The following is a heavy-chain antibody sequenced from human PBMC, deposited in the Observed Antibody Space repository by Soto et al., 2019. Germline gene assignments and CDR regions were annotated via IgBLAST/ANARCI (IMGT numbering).Heavy chain of an antibody. CDR1: GFTFSSYA. J-gene: IGHJ5*02. CDR2: ISAGGGGT. D-gene: IGHD2-15*01. CDR3: ANEGRDCNAGNCRSWFDP. V-gene: IGHV3-23*01. Sequence: DVQLLESGGGLVQPGGSLRLSCAASGFTFSSYALTWVRQAPGKGLEWVSSISAGGGGTYYADSVKGRFAISRDNSKNTLYLQMNSLRAEDTAVYYCANEGRDCNAGNCRSWFDPWGQGTLVTVSS.